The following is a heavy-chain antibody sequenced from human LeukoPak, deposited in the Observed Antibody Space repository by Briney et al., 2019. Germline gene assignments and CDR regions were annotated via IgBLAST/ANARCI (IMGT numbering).Heavy chain of an antibody. CDR2: IYYSGST. J-gene: IGHJ4*02. CDR3: AREYSSGWTYFDY. CDR1: GGSISSSSYY. Sequence: SETLSLTCTVSGGSISSSSYYWSWIRQPPGKGLEWIGSIYYSGSTNYNPSLKSRVTISVDTSKNQFSLKLSSVTAADTAVYYCAREYSSGWTYFDYWGQGTLVTVSS. D-gene: IGHD6-19*01. V-gene: IGHV4-61*01.